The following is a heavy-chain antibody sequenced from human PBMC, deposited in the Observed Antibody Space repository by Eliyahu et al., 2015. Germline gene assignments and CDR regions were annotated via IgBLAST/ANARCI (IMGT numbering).Heavy chain of an antibody. Sequence: QVQLQESGPGLVKPSQTLSLTCTVSGGSISSGSYYWSWIRQPAGKGLEWIGRIYTSGSTNYNPSPKSRVTISVDTSKNQFSLKLSSVTAADTAVYYCARAPDYDFWSGYYLSAFDIWGQGTMVTVSS. CDR3: ARAPDYDFWSGYYLSAFDI. CDR1: GGSISSGSYY. V-gene: IGHV4-61*02. CDR2: IYTSGST. J-gene: IGHJ3*02. D-gene: IGHD3-3*01.